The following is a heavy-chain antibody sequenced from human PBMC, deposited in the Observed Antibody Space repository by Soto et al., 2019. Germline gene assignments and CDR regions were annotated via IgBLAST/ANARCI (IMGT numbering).Heavy chain of an antibody. J-gene: IGHJ6*03. D-gene: IGHD3-16*01. Sequence: QVQLVQSGAEVKKPGASVKVSCKASGYTFTSYDINWVRQATGQGLEWMGWMNPNSGNTGYAQKFQGRVTMTRNTSISTAYMALSRLKCEDAAVYYWARGKRRGEAFGPKFYYYYMDVWGKGTTVTVSS. CDR1: GYTFTSYD. CDR2: MNPNSGNT. V-gene: IGHV1-8*01. CDR3: ARGKRRGEAFGPKFYYYYMDV.